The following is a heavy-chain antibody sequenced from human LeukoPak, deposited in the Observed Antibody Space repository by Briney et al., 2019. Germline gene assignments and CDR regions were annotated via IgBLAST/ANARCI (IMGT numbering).Heavy chain of an antibody. CDR1: GFTFSSYA. Sequence: PGGSLRLSCAASGFTFSSYAMSWVRQAPGKGLEWVSAISGSGGSTYYADFVKGRFTISRDNSKNTLYLQMNSLRAEDTAVYYCAKVVVPEDYAFDIWGQGTMVTVSS. CDR3: AKVVVPEDYAFDI. D-gene: IGHD2-2*01. V-gene: IGHV3-23*01. CDR2: ISGSGGST. J-gene: IGHJ3*02.